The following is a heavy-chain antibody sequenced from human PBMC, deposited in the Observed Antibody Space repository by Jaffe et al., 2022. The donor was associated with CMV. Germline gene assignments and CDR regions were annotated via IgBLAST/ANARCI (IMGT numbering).Heavy chain of an antibody. CDR3: ARVGVEITMVRGVTVYYYYMDV. CDR1: GGSISSYY. D-gene: IGHD3-10*01. CDR2: IYYSGST. V-gene: IGHV4-59*01. J-gene: IGHJ6*03. Sequence: QVQLQESGPGLVKPSETLSLTCTVSGGSISSYYWSWIRQPPGKGLEWIGYIYYSGSTNYNPSLKSRVTISVDTSKNQFSLKLSSVTAADTAVYYCARVGVEITMVRGVTVYYYYMDVWGKGTTVTVSS.